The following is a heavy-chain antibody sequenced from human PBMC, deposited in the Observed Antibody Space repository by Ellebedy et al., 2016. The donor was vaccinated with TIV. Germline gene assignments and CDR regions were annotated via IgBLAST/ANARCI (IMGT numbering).Heavy chain of an antibody. Sequence: PGGSLRLSCVASGFTLSSNDISWVRQAPGKGLEWVSAIGGSDATTYADSAKGRFTISRDNSKNTLFLQMNSLRADDTAVYYCAKLNWVAEPRSWGQGTLVTVSS. CDR2: IGGSDATT. D-gene: IGHD7-27*01. CDR3: AKLNWVAEPRS. V-gene: IGHV3-23*01. CDR1: GFTLSSND. J-gene: IGHJ5*02.